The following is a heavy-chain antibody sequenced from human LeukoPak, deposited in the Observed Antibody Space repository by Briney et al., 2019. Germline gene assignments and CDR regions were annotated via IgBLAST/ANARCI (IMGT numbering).Heavy chain of an antibody. J-gene: IGHJ4*02. D-gene: IGHD6-6*01. Sequence: SVKVSCKASGGTFSSYAISWVRQAPGQGLEWMGGIIPIFGTANYTQKFQGRVTITADESTSTAYMELSSLRSEDTAVYYCARPNSSSGRFDYWGQGTLVTVSS. CDR2: IIPIFGTA. CDR3: ARPNSSSGRFDY. CDR1: GGTFSSYA. V-gene: IGHV1-69*13.